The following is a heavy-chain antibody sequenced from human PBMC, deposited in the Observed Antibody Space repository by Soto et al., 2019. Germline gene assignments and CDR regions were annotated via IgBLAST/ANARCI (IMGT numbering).Heavy chain of an antibody. D-gene: IGHD4-17*01. CDR1: GFTFSDYY. V-gene: IGHV3-11*06. Sequence: QVQLVESGGGLVKPGGSLRLSCAASGFTFSDYYMSWIRQAPGKGLEWVSYISSSSSYTNYADSVKGRFTISRDNAKNLLYLQMNSLRAEDTAVYYCARDSVTASHDAFDIWGQGTMVTVSS. CDR2: ISSSSSYT. CDR3: ARDSVTASHDAFDI. J-gene: IGHJ3*02.